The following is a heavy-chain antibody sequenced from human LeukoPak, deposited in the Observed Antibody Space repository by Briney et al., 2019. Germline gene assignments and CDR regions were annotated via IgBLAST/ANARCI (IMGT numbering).Heavy chain of an antibody. Sequence: QPGGSLRLSCAASGFTFSSYAMSWVRQAPGKGLEWVSAISGSGGSTYYADSVKGRFTISRDNSKNTLYLQMNSLRAEDTAVYYCAKGHSGYDSYDSSGYTSSGYRGQGTLVTVSS. CDR3: AKGHSGYDSYDSSGYTSSGY. CDR2: ISGSGGST. D-gene: IGHD3-22*01. CDR1: GFTFSSYA. V-gene: IGHV3-23*01. J-gene: IGHJ4*02.